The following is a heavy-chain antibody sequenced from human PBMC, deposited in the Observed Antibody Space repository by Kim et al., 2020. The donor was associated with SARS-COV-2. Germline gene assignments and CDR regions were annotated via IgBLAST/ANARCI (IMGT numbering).Heavy chain of an antibody. V-gene: IGHV3-33*06. D-gene: IGHD3-10*01. Sequence: GGSLRLSCAASGFTFSSYGMHWVRQAPGKGLEWVAVIWYDGSNKYYADSVKGRFTISRDNSKNTLYLQMNSLRAEDTAVYYCAKDRKKGALWFGEQWFDYWGQGTLVTVSS. CDR2: IWYDGSNK. CDR1: GFTFSSYG. J-gene: IGHJ4*02. CDR3: AKDRKKGALWFGEQWFDY.